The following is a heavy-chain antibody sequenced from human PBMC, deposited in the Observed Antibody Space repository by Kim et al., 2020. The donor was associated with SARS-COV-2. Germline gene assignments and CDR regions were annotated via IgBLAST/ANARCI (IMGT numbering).Heavy chain of an antibody. V-gene: IGHV4-59*01. D-gene: IGHD3-10*01. J-gene: IGHJ3*02. CDR3: ARDAPVGSGAFDI. Sequence: YNPSLKSRVTISVDTSKNQFSLKLSSVTAADTAVYYCARDAPVGSGAFDIWGQGTMVTVSS.